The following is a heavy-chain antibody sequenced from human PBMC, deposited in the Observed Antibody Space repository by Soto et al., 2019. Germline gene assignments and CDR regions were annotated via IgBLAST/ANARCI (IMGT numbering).Heavy chain of an antibody. V-gene: IGHV4-34*01. CDR2: INHSGST. D-gene: IGHD6-13*01. Sequence: QVQLQQWGAGLLKPSETLSLTCAVYGESFSGYYWSWIRQPPGKGLEWIGEINHSGSTNYNPSLKSRVTISVDTSKNQFSLKLSSVTAADTAVYYCARSYGSGWYMTFDYWGQETLVTVSS. CDR3: ARSYGSGWYMTFDY. CDR1: GESFSGYY. J-gene: IGHJ4*02.